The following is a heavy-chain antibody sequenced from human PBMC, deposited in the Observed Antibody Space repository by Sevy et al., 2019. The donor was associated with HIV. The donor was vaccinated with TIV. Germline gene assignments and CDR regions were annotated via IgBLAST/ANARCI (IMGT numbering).Heavy chain of an antibody. J-gene: IGHJ3*02. CDR1: GYSFTSYW. CDR2: IYPGDSDT. D-gene: IGHD2-15*01. CDR3: ARLYYCSGGSCYSEGAFDI. Sequence: GESLKISCKGSGYSFTSYWIGWVHQMPGKGLEWMGMIYPGDSDTRYSPSFQGQVTISADKSISTAYLQWSSLKASDTAMYYCARLYYCSGGSCYSEGAFDIWGQGTMVTVSS. V-gene: IGHV5-51*07.